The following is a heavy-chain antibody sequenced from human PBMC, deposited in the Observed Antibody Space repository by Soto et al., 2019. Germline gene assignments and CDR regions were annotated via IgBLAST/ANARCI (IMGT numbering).Heavy chain of an antibody. CDR3: ARGTVTTDYYYYYGMDV. CDR2: IYPGDSDT. J-gene: IGHJ6*02. CDR1: GYSFTSYW. Sequence: GESLKISCQGSGYSFTSYWIGWVRQMPGKGLEWMGIIYPGDSDTRYSPSFQGQVTISADKSISTAYLQWSSLKASDTAMYYCARGTVTTDYYYYYGMDVWGQGTTVTVSS. V-gene: IGHV5-51*01. D-gene: IGHD4-4*01.